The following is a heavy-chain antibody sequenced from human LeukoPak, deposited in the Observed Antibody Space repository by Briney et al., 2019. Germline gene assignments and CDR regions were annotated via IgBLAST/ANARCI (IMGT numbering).Heavy chain of an antibody. CDR2: MNPNSGNT. V-gene: IGHV1-8*03. CDR3: ATPELYGDYGYFDY. J-gene: IGHJ4*02. D-gene: IGHD4-17*01. Sequence: ASVKVSCKASGYTFTSYDINWVRQATGQGLEWMGWMNPNSGNTGYAQKFQGRVTITRNTSISTAYMELSSLRSEDTAVYYCATPELYGDYGYFDYWGQGTLVTVSS. CDR1: GYTFTSYD.